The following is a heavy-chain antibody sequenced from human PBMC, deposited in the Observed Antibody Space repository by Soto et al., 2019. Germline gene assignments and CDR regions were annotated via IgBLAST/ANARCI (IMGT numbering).Heavy chain of an antibody. J-gene: IGHJ3*02. D-gene: IGHD2-8*02. CDR2: IIPILGIA. CDR1: GGTFSSYT. CDR3: ARVLWCDVSRYDAFDI. Sequence: SVKVSCKASGGTFSSYTISWVLQAPGQGLEWMGRIIPILGIANYAQKFQGRVTITADKSTSTAYMELSSLRSEDTAVYYCARVLWCDVSRYDAFDICGQGTMVTVSS. V-gene: IGHV1-69*02.